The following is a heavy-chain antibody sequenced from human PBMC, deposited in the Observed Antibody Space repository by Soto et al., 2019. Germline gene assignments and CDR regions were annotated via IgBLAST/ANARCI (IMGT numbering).Heavy chain of an antibody. V-gene: IGHV4-34*01. CDR1: GGSVSGYC. Sequence: QVQLQQWGAGLLEPSETLFLTSAVSGGSVSGYCWSWILQPQVTGMEWIGESKHSGSTKYNPSLKRRLTISVEKSKNQFALKLSSVTAADKAVYYCGCIPIFGVVSELDAFDIWGQGTLVTVSS. J-gene: IGHJ3*02. CDR3: GCIPIFGVVSELDAFDI. CDR2: SKHSGST. D-gene: IGHD3-3*01.